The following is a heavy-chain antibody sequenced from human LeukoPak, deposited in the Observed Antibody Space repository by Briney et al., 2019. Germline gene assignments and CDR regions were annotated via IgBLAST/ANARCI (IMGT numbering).Heavy chain of an antibody. J-gene: IGHJ6*03. Sequence: SGTLSLTCAVSGGSISSSNWWSWVRQPPGKGLEWIGEIYHSGSTNYNPSLKSRVTISVDKSKNQFSLKLSSVTAADTAVYYCARRYYGSGSYYNRYYYYYMDVWGKGTTVTISS. CDR1: GGSISSSNW. D-gene: IGHD3-10*01. CDR3: ARRYYGSGSYYNRYYYYYMDV. V-gene: IGHV4-4*02. CDR2: IYHSGST.